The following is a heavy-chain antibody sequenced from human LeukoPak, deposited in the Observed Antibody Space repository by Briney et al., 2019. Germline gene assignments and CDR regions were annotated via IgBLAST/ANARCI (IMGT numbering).Heavy chain of an antibody. CDR1: GFTFSSYA. Sequence: GGSLRLSCAASGFTFSSYAMSWVRQAPGKGLEWVSAISGSGGSTYYADSVKGRFTISRDNSKNTLYLQMNSLRAEDTAVYYCAKHSHYYGSGPIDVWGQGTTVTVSS. V-gene: IGHV3-23*01. CDR3: AKHSHYYGSGPIDV. D-gene: IGHD3-10*01. CDR2: ISGSGGST. J-gene: IGHJ6*02.